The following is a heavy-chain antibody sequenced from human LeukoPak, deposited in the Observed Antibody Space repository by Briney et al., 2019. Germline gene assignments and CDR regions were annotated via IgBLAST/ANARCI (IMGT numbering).Heavy chain of an antibody. CDR3: ARGSGVSDV. CDR1: GGSISSSFYY. D-gene: IGHD6-13*01. CDR2: IYHSGST. V-gene: IGHV4-39*01. Sequence: SETLSLTCTVSGGSISSSFYYWGWIRQPPGKGLEWIGSIYHSGSTYYNPSLKSRVTISVDTSRNQFSLNLSSVTAADTAVYYCARGSGVSDVWGQGTTVTVSS. J-gene: IGHJ6*02.